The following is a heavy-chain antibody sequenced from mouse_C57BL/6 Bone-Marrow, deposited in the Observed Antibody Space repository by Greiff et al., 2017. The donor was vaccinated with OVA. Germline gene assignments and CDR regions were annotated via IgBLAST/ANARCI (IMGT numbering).Heavy chain of an antibody. CDR1: GYTFTSYW. CDR2: INPSNGGT. CDR3: ARNAAQATLDFDD. D-gene: IGHD3-2*02. V-gene: IGHV1-53*01. Sequence: VQLQQPGTELVKPGASVKLSCKASGYTFTSYWMPWVKQRPGQGLEWIGNINPSNGGTNYNEKFKSKATLTVDKSSSTAYMQLSSLTSADSAVYYCARNAAQATLDFDDWGQGTTLTVSS. J-gene: IGHJ2*01.